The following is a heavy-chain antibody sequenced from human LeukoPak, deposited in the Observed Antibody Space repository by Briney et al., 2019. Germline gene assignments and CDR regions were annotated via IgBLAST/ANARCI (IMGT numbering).Heavy chain of an antibody. CDR2: IWADGNKK. CDR1: GYIFSHYG. CDR3: ARDSTNSNYYMGV. J-gene: IGHJ6*03. D-gene: IGHD2-8*01. Sequence: GGSLTLSCTSSGYIFSHYGMYWVRQAPGKGLEWVAVIWADGNKKYTADSVKGRFAISRDNSRNILYLQMSSLRAEGTAIYYCARDSTNSNYYMGVWGKGISVTVSS. V-gene: IGHV3-33*07.